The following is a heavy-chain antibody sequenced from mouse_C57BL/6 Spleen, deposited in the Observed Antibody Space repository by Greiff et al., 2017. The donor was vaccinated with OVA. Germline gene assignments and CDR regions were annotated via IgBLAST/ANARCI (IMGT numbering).Heavy chain of an antibody. V-gene: IGHV1-53*01. D-gene: IGHD2-4*01. CDR3: ARRMGDYGYFDY. Sequence: VQLQESGTELVKPGASVKLSCKASGYTFTSYWMHWVKQRPGQGLEWIGNINPSNGGTNYNEKFKSKATLTVDKSSSTAYMQLSSLTSEDSAVYYCARRMGDYGYFDYWGQGTTLTVSS. J-gene: IGHJ2*01. CDR2: INPSNGGT. CDR1: GYTFTSYW.